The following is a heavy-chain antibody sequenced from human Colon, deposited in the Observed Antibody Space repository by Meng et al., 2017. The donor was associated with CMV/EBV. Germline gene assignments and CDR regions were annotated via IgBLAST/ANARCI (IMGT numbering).Heavy chain of an antibody. V-gene: IGHV3-53*01. Sequence: GESLKISCAASGFTVSSNYMNWVRQAPGKGLEWVSLIYSDGSTYYADSVKGRFTISRDNSKNTLYLQMNSLRVEDTAVYYCAKAHYADPSWGQGTLVTVSS. D-gene: IGHD4-17*01. CDR2: IYSDGST. CDR1: GFTVSSNY. J-gene: IGHJ5*02. CDR3: AKAHYADPS.